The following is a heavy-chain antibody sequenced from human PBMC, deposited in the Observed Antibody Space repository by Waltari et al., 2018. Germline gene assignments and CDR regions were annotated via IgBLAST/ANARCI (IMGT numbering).Heavy chain of an antibody. D-gene: IGHD6-13*01. J-gene: IGHJ3*02. CDR2: INHSGST. CDR3: ARAISSSWSQGAFDI. V-gene: IGHV4-34*01. Sequence: QVQLQQWGAGLLKPSETLSLTCAVYGGSFSGYYWSWIRQPPGKGLAWIGEINHSGSTNYNPSLKSRVTISVDTSKNQFSLKLSSVTAADTAVYYCARAISSSWSQGAFDIWGQGTMVTVSS. CDR1: GGSFSGYY.